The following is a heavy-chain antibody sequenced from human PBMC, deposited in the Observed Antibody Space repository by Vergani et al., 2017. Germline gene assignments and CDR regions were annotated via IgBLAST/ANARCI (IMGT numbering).Heavy chain of an antibody. V-gene: IGHV3-23*01. Sequence: EVQLLESGGGLVQPGGSLRLSCAASGFTFSSYAMSWVRQAPGRGLEWVSAISGSGGSTYYADSVTGRFTISRDNSKNTLYMQMNSLRAEDTAVYYCAKLCLYQLLFGFDYWGQGTLVTVSS. J-gene: IGHJ4*02. CDR2: ISGSGGST. CDR1: GFTFSSYA. CDR3: AKLCLYQLLFGFDY. D-gene: IGHD2-2*01.